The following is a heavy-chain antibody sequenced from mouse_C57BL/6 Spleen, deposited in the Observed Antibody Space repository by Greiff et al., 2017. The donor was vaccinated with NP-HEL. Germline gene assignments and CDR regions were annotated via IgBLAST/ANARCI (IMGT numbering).Heavy chain of an antibody. CDR3: ARSRYYGSSPWFAY. V-gene: IGHV1-69*01. CDR2: IDPSDSYT. CDR1: GYTFTSYW. Sequence: QVQLQQSGAELVMPGASVKLSCKASGYTFTSYWMHWVKQRPGQGLEWIGEIDPSDSYTNYNQKFKGKSTLTVDQSSRTAYMQLSSLTSEDSAVYYCARSRYYGSSPWFAYWGQGTLVTVSA. D-gene: IGHD1-1*01. J-gene: IGHJ3*01.